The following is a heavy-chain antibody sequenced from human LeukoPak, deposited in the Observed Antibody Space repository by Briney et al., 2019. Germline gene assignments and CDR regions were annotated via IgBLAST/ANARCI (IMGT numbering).Heavy chain of an antibody. CDR1: GFTFSNAW. Sequence: GGSLRLSCAASGFTFSNAWMSWVRQAPGKGLEWVGRIKSKTDGGTTDYAAPVKGRFTISRDDSKNTLYLQMNSLKTEDTAVYYCTSGIVGAIPDYWGQGTLVTVPS. CDR2: IKSKTDGGTT. D-gene: IGHD1-26*01. V-gene: IGHV3-15*01. J-gene: IGHJ4*02. CDR3: TSGIVGAIPDY.